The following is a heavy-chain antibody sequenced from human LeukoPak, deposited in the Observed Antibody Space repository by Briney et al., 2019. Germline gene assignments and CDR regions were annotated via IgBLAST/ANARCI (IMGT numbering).Heavy chain of an antibody. CDR1: GLTFSSYW. V-gene: IGHV3-7*01. CDR3: ASTFPYCSDGSCAL. CDR2: KNQDGNRE. Sequence: GGSLRLSCEASGLTFSSYWMSWVRQAPGKGREWVANKNQDGNRENYVESVKGRFSISRDNAKNSLFLQMHSLRAEDTAVYYCASTFPYCSDGSCALGGQGTLVTVSS. D-gene: IGHD2-15*01. J-gene: IGHJ4*02.